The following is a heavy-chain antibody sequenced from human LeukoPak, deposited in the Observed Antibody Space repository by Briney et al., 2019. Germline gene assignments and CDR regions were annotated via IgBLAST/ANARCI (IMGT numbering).Heavy chain of an antibody. Sequence: ASVKVSCKASGYTFTSYGISWVRQAPGRGLEWMGWISAYNGNTNYAQKLQGRVTMTTDTSTSTAYMELRSLRSEDTAVYYCSITIFINRLSMDVWGQGTTVTVSS. V-gene: IGHV1-18*01. CDR1: GYTFTSYG. CDR3: SITIFINRLSMDV. CDR2: ISAYNGNT. J-gene: IGHJ6*02. D-gene: IGHD3-9*01.